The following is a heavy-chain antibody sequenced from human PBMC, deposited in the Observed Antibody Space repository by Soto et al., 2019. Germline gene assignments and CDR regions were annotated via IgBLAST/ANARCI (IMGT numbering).Heavy chain of an antibody. CDR2: IYPGGVNV. CDR1: GYSFTSHY. Sequence: GASVKVSCKAIGYSFTSHYMHWVRQAPGQGLEWMGTIYPGGVNVAYAQKFEGRVTMTKDTSTSTVYMELNSLRAEDTAVYYCARGNRAARRWGYGMDVWGQGTTVTVSS. J-gene: IGHJ6*02. V-gene: IGHV1-46*01. CDR3: ARGNRAARRWGYGMDV. D-gene: IGHD6-6*01.